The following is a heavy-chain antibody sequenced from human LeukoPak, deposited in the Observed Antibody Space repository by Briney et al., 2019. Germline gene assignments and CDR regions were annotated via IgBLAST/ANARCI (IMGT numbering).Heavy chain of an antibody. CDR2: ISWNSGSI. CDR1: GFTFDDYA. D-gene: IGHD2-2*01. J-gene: IGHJ4*02. CDR3: AKGPWGSSTNGIDY. V-gene: IGHV3-9*01. Sequence: GRSLRLSCAASGFTFDDYAMHWVRQAPGEGLEWVSGISWNSGSIGYADSVKGRFTISRDNAKNSLYLQMNSLRAEDTALYYCAKGPWGSSTNGIDYWGQGTLVTVSS.